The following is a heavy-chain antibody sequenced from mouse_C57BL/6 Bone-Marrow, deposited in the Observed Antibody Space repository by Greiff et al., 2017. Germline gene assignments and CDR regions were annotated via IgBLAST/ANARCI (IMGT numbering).Heavy chain of an antibody. CDR1: GFTFSDFY. CDR2: SRNKANDYTT. Sequence: DVMLVESGGGLVQSGRSLRLSCATSGFTFSDFYMEWVRQAPGKGLEWIAASRNKANDYTTEYSASVKGRFIVSRDTSQSILYLQMNALRAEDTAIYYCARDADYGSSYGRYFDVWGTGTTVTVSS. V-gene: IGHV7-1*01. CDR3: ARDADYGSSYGRYFDV. J-gene: IGHJ1*03. D-gene: IGHD1-1*01.